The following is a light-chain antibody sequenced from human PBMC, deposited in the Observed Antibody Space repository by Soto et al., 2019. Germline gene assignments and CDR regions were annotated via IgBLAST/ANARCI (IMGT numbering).Light chain of an antibody. CDR2: AAS. V-gene: IGKV1-39*01. CDR1: QSVSTH. CDR3: QQSASTSWT. Sequence: DIQMTQSPSSLSASVGDRVTIACRSSQSVSTHLSWYQQKQGKAPKLISYAASSLQRWVPSRFSDKGSWTDFTLTISRLQLEDFRTYYCQQSASTSWTFGQGNKVEIK. J-gene: IGKJ1*01.